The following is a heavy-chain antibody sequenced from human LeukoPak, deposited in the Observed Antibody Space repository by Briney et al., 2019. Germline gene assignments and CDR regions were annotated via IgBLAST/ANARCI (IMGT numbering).Heavy chain of an antibody. CDR2: IKSKADGETI. CDR1: GFTFTNAW. Sequence: GGSLRLSCAASGFTFTNAWMNWVRQAPGKGLEWIGRIKSKADGETIDYAAPVKGRFTFSRDDSKNMLYLQMNSLKSEDTAVYYCSTLTSRGLSDSWGQGTLVTVSS. CDR3: STLTSRGLSDS. J-gene: IGHJ4*02. V-gene: IGHV3-15*07. D-gene: IGHD1-20*01.